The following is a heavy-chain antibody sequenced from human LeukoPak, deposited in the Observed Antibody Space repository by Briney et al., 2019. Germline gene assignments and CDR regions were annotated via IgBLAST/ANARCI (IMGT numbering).Heavy chain of an antibody. Sequence: SETLSLTCTVSGGSIGTYYWSWIRQPPGKGLEWIGFIYYTEITNYKPSLKSRVTISVDTSKNQFSLKLNSVTAADTAVYYCARGTDGRRYFDLWGRGTLVTVSS. CDR1: GGSIGTYY. CDR2: IYYTEIT. CDR3: ARGTDGRRYFDL. V-gene: IGHV4-59*01. D-gene: IGHD5-24*01. J-gene: IGHJ2*01.